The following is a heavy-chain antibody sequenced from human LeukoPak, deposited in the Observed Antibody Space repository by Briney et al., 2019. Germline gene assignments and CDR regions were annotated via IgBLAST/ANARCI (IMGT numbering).Heavy chain of an antibody. Sequence: PGGSLRLSCAASGFTFNTYGVHWIRQAPGEGLEWVTFVRYDGNNKYYADSVKGRFTISRDNSKNTLYLQMNSLRAEDTAVYYCARRNFDNIWGSHRYPAGFDHWGQGTLVTVSS. D-gene: IGHD3-16*02. CDR1: GFTFNTYG. V-gene: IGHV3-30*02. J-gene: IGHJ4*02. CDR2: VRYDGNNK. CDR3: ARRNFDNIWGSHRYPAGFDH.